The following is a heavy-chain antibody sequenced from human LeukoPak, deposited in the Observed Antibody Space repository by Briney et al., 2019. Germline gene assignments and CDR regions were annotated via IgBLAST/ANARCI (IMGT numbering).Heavy chain of an antibody. Sequence: GGSRRLSCAASGFAFSSYSMNWVRQAPGKGLEWVSYISSSGTSIYYADSVKGRFTISRDNAENSLYLHMNSLRGEDTAVYFCARDAASGNNRFDPWGQGTLVTVSS. V-gene: IGHV3-48*01. J-gene: IGHJ5*02. CDR2: ISSSGTSI. D-gene: IGHD3-3*01. CDR3: ARDAASGNNRFDP. CDR1: GFAFSSYS.